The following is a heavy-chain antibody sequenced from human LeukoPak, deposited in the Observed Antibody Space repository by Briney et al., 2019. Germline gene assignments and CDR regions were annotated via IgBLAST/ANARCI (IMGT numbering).Heavy chain of an antibody. CDR3: AIRRDGYNYGYYYYMDV. Sequence: ASVKVSCKASGGTFSSYAISWVRQAPGQGLEWMGWISAYNGNTNYAQKLQGRVTMTTDTSTSTAYMELRSLRSDDTAVYYCAIRRDGYNYGYYYYMDVWGKGTTVTVSS. J-gene: IGHJ6*03. D-gene: IGHD5-24*01. CDR2: ISAYNGNT. V-gene: IGHV1-18*01. CDR1: GGTFSSYA.